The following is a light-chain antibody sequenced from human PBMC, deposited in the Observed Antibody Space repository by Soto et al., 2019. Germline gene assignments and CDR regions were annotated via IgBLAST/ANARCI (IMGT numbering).Light chain of an antibody. Sequence: EIVLTQSPGTLSLSPGERATLSCRASQSVSSSYLAWYQQKPGQAPRLLIYGASSRATGIPDRFSGSGSGTDFTHTISRMEPEDFAGYYCQQYGSSPYTFGQGTKLEIK. CDR1: QSVSSSY. V-gene: IGKV3-20*01. CDR2: GAS. CDR3: QQYGSSPYT. J-gene: IGKJ2*01.